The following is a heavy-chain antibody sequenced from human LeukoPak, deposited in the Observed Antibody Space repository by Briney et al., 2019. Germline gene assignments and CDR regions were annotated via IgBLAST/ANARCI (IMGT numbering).Heavy chain of an antibody. D-gene: IGHD3-22*01. CDR2: ISAYNAYT. CDR3: ARDVLHRIHYDSSAYYPGSSY. Sequence: ASVKVSCKASGYTFTSYGITWVRLAPGQGLGWMGWISAYNAYTYYAQKLQGRVTMTTDTSTSTAYMELRSLRSDDTAVYYCARDVLHRIHYDSSAYYPGSSYWGQGTLVTVSS. J-gene: IGHJ4*02. CDR1: GYTFTSYG. V-gene: IGHV1-18*01.